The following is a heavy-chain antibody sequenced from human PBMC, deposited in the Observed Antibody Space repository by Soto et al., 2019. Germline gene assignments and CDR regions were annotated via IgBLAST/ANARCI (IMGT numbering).Heavy chain of an antibody. Sequence: GGSLRLSCAASGFTFSSYAMSWVRQAPGKGLEWVSAISGSGGSTYYADSVKGRYTISRDNSKNTQYRKMNSLRAEETAVYYCAKDDYYGSVDYWGQGTLVTVSS. J-gene: IGHJ4*02. CDR1: GFTFSSYA. CDR2: ISGSGGST. V-gene: IGHV3-23*01. CDR3: AKDDYYGSVDY. D-gene: IGHD3-10*01.